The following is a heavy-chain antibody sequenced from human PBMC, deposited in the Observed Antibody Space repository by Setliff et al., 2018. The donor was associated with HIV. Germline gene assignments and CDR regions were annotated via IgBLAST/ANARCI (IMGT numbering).Heavy chain of an antibody. D-gene: IGHD5-18*01. J-gene: IGHJ6*02. CDR2: IYHIGST. V-gene: IGHV4-4*02. CDR1: GDSITSSNW. Sequence: SETLSLTCAVSGDSITSSNWWSWVRQSPGKGLEWIGEIYHIGSTNYNPSLKSRVTISVDTSKNQFSLSLTSVTAADTAVYYCASGYSIYYYYGMDVWGQGTTVTVSS. CDR3: ASGYSIYYYYGMDV.